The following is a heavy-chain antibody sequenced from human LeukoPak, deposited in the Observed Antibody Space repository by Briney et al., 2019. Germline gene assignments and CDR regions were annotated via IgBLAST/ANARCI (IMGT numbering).Heavy chain of an antibody. CDR2: INPSGGST. V-gene: IGHV1-46*01. CDR3: ARDTNGIAARGGNFDC. J-gene: IGHJ4*02. CDR1: GYTFTSYY. D-gene: IGHD6-6*01. Sequence: ASVKVSCKASGYTFTSYYMHWVRQAPGQGLEWMGIINPSGGSTSYAQKFQGRVTMTRDTSTSTVYMELSSLRSEDTAVYYCARDTNGIAARGGNFDCWGQGTLVTVSS.